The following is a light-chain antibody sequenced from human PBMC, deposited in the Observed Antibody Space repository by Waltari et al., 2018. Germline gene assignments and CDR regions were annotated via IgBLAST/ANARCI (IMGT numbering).Light chain of an antibody. CDR1: NLRTSS. V-gene: IGLV3-19*01. Sequence: SSELTQGPAVSVALGQPVKLTFQGNNLRTSSASWYQLKPGQAPVLVLFGKEKRPSGIPDRFSGYSSGTTSSLTITGAQAEDEADYYCHSRNGRNNEVVFGGGTKLTVL. J-gene: IGLJ3*02. CDR2: GKE. CDR3: HSRNGRNNEVV.